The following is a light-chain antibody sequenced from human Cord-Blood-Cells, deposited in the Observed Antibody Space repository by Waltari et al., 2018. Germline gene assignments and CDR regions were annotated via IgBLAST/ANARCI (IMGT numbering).Light chain of an antibody. J-gene: IGLJ3*02. CDR3: SSYTSSSGV. CDR1: SSDVGGQNY. V-gene: IGLV2-14*01. Sequence: SALTQPASVSGSPGQSITISCTGTSSDVGGQNYVPWYQQHPGKAPELMIYDVSKRPSGVSNRFSGSKSGNTASLTISGLQAEDEADYYCSSYTSSSGVFGGGTKLTVL. CDR2: DVS.